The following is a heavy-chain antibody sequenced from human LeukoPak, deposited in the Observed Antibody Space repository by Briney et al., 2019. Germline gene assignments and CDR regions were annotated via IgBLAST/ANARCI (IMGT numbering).Heavy chain of an antibody. V-gene: IGHV4-59*08. CDR1: GGSISSYY. CDR3: ARQGHVSDDILTGYHPDWFDP. Sequence: SETLSLTCTVSGGSISSYYWSWIRQPPGKGLEWIGYIYYSGSTNYNPSLKSRVTISVDTSKNQFSLKLSSVTAADTAVYYCARQGHVSDDILTGYHPDWFDPWGQGTLVTVSS. D-gene: IGHD3-9*01. CDR2: IYYSGST. J-gene: IGHJ5*02.